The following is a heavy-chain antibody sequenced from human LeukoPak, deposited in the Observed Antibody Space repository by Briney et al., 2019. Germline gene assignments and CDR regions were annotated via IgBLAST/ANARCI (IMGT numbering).Heavy chain of an antibody. Sequence: GASVKVSCKASGYTFTSYYMHWVRQAPGQGLEWMGIINPSGGSTSYAQKFQGRVTMTRDTSTSTVYKELSSLRSEDTAVYYCARDYPYYDILTGLGVGGYFDYWGQGTLVTVSS. CDR1: GYTFTSYY. J-gene: IGHJ4*02. CDR3: ARDYPYYDILTGLGVGGYFDY. CDR2: INPSGGST. V-gene: IGHV1-46*01. D-gene: IGHD3-9*01.